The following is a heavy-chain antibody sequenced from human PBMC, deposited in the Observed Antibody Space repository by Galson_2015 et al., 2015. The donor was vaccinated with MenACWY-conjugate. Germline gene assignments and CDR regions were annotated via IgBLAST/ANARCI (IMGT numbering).Heavy chain of an antibody. CDR3: ARRAKGDAFDI. CDR1: GASIRSTSHY. Sequence: LSLTCTVSGASIRSTSHYWGWIRQPPGKGLEWIGDIYYTENTYYNPSLMSRVTLSLDTSKNQVSLRLRSVTAGDTAAYYCARRAKGDAFDIWGQGTLVIVSS. J-gene: IGHJ3*02. CDR2: IYYTENT. V-gene: IGHV4-39*07. D-gene: IGHD4/OR15-4a*01.